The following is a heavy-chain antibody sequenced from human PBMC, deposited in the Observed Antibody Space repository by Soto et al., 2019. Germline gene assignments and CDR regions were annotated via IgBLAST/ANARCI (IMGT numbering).Heavy chain of an antibody. J-gene: IGHJ6*02. Sequence: LSLTCTVSGGSISSYYWSWIRQPPGKGLEWIGYIYYSGSTNYNPSLKSRVTISVDTSRNQFSLKLSSVTAADTAVYYCARSYDILTGFYYYYYGMDVWGQGTTVTVSS. D-gene: IGHD3-9*01. CDR2: IYYSGST. CDR3: ARSYDILTGFYYYYYGMDV. CDR1: GGSISSYY. V-gene: IGHV4-59*01.